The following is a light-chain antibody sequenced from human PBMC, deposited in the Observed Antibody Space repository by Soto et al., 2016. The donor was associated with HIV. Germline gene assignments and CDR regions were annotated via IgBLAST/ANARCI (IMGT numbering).Light chain of an antibody. J-gene: IGLJ3*02. CDR1: NLGSKV. V-gene: IGLV3-21*03. Sequence: SYELTQPPSVSVAPGKTARITCGGDNLGSKVVHWYQQKPGQAPVPVVYDDSDRPSGIPERFSGSNSGNTATLTISRVEAGDEADYYCQVWGSTSDPWAFGGGTKLTVL. CDR3: QVWGSTSDPWA. CDR2: DDS.